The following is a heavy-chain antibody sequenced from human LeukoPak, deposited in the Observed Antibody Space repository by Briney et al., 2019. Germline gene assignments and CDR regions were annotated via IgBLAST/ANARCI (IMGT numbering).Heavy chain of an antibody. D-gene: IGHD3-22*01. CDR3: ARDGQWLKIGLDP. V-gene: IGHV4-31*03. Sequence: SQTLSLTCTVSGGSISSGGYYWSWIRQPPGKGLEWIGYIYYSGSASYNPSFKSRVNISVDTSKNQLSLQMTSVTAADTAVYYCARDGQWLKIGLDPWGQRTLVTVSS. CDR1: GGSISSGGYY. CDR2: IYYSGSA. J-gene: IGHJ5*02.